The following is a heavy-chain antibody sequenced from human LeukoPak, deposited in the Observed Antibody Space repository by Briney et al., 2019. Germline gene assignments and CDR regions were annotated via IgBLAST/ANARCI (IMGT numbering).Heavy chain of an antibody. J-gene: IGHJ4*02. CDR1: GGSISSYY. D-gene: IGHD6-13*01. Sequence: SATLSLTCTASGGSISSYYWSWLRQPPGKGLEWIGYIYYSGSTNYNPSLKSRVTISVDTSKNQFSLKLSSVTAADTAVYYCARGSSWSYMLDYWGQGTLVTASS. CDR2: IYYSGST. CDR3: ARGSSWSYMLDY. V-gene: IGHV4-59*01.